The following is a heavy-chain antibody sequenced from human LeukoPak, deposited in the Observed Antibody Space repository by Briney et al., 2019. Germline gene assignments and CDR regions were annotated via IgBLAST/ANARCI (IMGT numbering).Heavy chain of an antibody. CDR2: IYYDGSP. Sequence: SETLSLTCTASGGSIRSSSYYWGWIRQPPGKGLEWIGSIYYDGSPYYNPSLKSRVTISVDTSKNQFSLKVRSVTVADTAVYYCARQVLEMTAMYAFDIRGQGTIVTVSS. CDR3: ARQVLEMTAMYAFDI. V-gene: IGHV4-39*01. D-gene: IGHD5-24*01. J-gene: IGHJ3*02. CDR1: GGSIRSSSYY.